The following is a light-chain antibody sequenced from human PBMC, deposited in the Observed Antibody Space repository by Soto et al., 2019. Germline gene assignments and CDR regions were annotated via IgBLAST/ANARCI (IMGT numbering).Light chain of an antibody. CDR3: QQYRT. V-gene: IGKV3-20*01. CDR1: LRVSSSY. J-gene: IGKJ4*01. Sequence: EIVLMQALGILSLTTGESATFSCTASLRVSSSYLAWYQQKPGQAPRLLIYDASSRATGIPDRFSGSGSGTDFSLTISRLEPEDFAVYYCQQYRTFGGGTKV. CDR2: DAS.